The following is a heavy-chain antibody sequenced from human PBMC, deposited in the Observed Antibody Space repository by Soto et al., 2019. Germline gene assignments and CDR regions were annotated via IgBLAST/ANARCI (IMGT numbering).Heavy chain of an antibody. CDR1: GGSISSYY. CDR3: AITPNCGGDCYSDPLNWFDP. CDR2: IYYSGST. D-gene: IGHD2-21*02. Sequence: SETLSLTCTVSGGSISSYYWSWIRQPPGKGLEWIGYIYYSGSTNYNPSLKSRVNISVDTSKNQFSLKLSSVTAADTAVYYFAITPNCGGDCYSDPLNWFDPWGQGTLVTVSS. V-gene: IGHV4-59*08. J-gene: IGHJ5*02.